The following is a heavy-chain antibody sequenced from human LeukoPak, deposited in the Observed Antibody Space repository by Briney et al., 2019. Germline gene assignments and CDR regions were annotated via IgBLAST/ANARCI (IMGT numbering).Heavy chain of an antibody. Sequence: GASVKVSCKAPGYTYTGYYMHWVRQDPGQGLEWMGWINPNSGGTNYAQKFQGWVTMTRDTSISTAYMELSRLRSDDTAVHYCARGEDSSGYYSYSYWGQGTLVTVFS. CDR2: INPNSGGT. D-gene: IGHD3-22*01. CDR1: GYTYTGYY. CDR3: ARGEDSSGYYSYSY. V-gene: IGHV1-2*04. J-gene: IGHJ4*02.